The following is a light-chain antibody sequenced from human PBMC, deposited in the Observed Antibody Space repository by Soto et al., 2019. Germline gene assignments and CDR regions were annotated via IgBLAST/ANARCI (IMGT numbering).Light chain of an antibody. CDR2: STN. CDR3: VLYMGLGISL. CDR1: SGSVSTDHY. V-gene: IGLV8-61*01. Sequence: QTVVTQETSFSVSPGGTVTLTCGLSSGSVSTDHYPSWYQQTPGQAPRTLMYSTNSRSSGVPDRFSGSILGNKAALTITGAQADDESDYYFVLYMGLGISLFGGGTKLTVL. J-gene: IGLJ2*01.